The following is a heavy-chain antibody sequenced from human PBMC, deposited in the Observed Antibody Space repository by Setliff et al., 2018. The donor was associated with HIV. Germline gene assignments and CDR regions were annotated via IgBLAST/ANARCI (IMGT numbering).Heavy chain of an antibody. V-gene: IGHV4-28*01. CDR1: GYSISSSNW. D-gene: IGHD3-22*01. CDR2: INHNELT. Sequence: PSETLSLTCVVSGYSISSSNWWGWIRQPPGKGLEWIGYINHNELTYNNPSLKSRIIMSVDTSKKQLSLKLSSVTAVDTAVYFCARISNGFEPNAFDTWGIGTMVTVSS. CDR3: ARISNGFEPNAFDT. J-gene: IGHJ3*02.